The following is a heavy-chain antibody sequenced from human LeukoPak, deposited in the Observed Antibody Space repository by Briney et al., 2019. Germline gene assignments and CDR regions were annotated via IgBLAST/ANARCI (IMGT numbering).Heavy chain of an antibody. V-gene: IGHV1-8*01. Sequence: GASVKVSCKASGYTFSSYDINWVRQATGQGLEWMGWMIPNSGNTGYAQKFQGRVTMTRNISISTAHMELSSLRSEDTAVYYCAIPAGTDAFDIWGQGTVVTVSS. CDR3: AIPAGTDAFDI. J-gene: IGHJ3*02. CDR1: GYTFSSYD. D-gene: IGHD2-2*01. CDR2: MIPNSGNT.